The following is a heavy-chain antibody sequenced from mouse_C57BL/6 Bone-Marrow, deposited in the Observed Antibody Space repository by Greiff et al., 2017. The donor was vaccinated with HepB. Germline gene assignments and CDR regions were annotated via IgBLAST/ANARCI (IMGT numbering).Heavy chain of an antibody. CDR1: GYTFTDYY. J-gene: IGHJ1*03. D-gene: IGHD2-5*01. CDR2: IYPGSGNT. Sequence: VQLQQSGAELVRPGASVKLSCKASGYTFTDYYINWVKQRPGQGLEWIARIYPGSGNTYYNEKFKGKATLTAEKSSSTAYMQLSSLTSEDSAVYFCARIPYYSNHWYFDVWGTGTTVTVSS. V-gene: IGHV1-76*01. CDR3: ARIPYYSNHWYFDV.